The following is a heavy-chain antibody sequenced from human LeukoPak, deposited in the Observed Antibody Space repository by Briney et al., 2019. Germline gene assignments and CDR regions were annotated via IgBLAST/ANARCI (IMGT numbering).Heavy chain of an antibody. Sequence: GGSLRLSCAVSGFTVTDNYMSWVRQAPGKGLQWVSVIYPDGRTYYADSVKGRFTISRDNSKNTLYLQMNSLRAEDTAVYYCAKAEDNWNDVSPQTYYYYYYMDVWGKGTTVTVSS. J-gene: IGHJ6*03. V-gene: IGHV3-53*01. CDR1: GFTVTDNY. CDR3: AKAEDNWNDVSPQTYYYYYYMDV. CDR2: IYPDGRT. D-gene: IGHD1-20*01.